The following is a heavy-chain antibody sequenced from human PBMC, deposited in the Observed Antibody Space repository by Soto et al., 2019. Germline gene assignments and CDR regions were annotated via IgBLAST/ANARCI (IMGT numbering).Heavy chain of an antibody. CDR2: ISYDSSNK. J-gene: IGHJ4*02. V-gene: IGHV3-30*18. CDR1: GFTFSYA. CDR3: AKLVIGYCSGNTCDDY. Sequence: VQLLESGGGLIQPGGSLRLSCAASGFTFSYAIHWLRQAPGKGLEWVAYISYDSSNKFYGDSVKGRFTISRDNSKNTQFQQMNSLRAEDTAVYYCAKLVIGYCSGNTCDDYWGQGTLVAVSS. D-gene: IGHD2-15*01.